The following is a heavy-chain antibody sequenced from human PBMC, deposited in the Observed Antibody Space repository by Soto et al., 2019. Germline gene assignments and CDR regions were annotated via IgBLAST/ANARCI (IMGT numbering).Heavy chain of an antibody. CDR1: GGTFSSYA. J-gene: IGHJ5*02. Sequence: GASVKVSCKASGGTFSSYAISWVRQAPGQGLELMGGIIPIFGTANYAQKFQGRVTITADESTSTAYMELSSLRSEDTAVYYCARGYEQWLVREWFDPWGQGTLVTVSS. V-gene: IGHV1-69*13. CDR3: ARGYEQWLVREWFDP. CDR2: IIPIFGTA. D-gene: IGHD6-19*01.